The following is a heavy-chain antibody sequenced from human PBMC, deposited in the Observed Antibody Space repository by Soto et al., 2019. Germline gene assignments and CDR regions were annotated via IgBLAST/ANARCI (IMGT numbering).Heavy chain of an antibody. CDR1: GFTVNNNY. CDR2: IYSGGST. Sequence: EVQLVESGGGLVQPGGSLRLSCAASGFTVNNNYMSWVRQDPGKGLEWVSVIYSGGSTYYADSVKGRFTTSRDISKNMLFLQMNSPRAEDTAVYYCARGLGTTGYYYGLDFWGQGALVTVSS. J-gene: IGHJ4*02. V-gene: IGHV3-66*01. D-gene: IGHD3-22*01. CDR3: ARGLGTTGYYYGLDF.